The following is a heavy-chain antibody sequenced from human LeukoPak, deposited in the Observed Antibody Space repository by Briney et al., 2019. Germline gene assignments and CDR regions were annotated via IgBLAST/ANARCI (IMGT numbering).Heavy chain of an antibody. V-gene: IGHV3-74*01. CDR1: GFAFRNYW. J-gene: IGHJ4*02. CDR3: ARDPPGCSGGSCSHYFDY. D-gene: IGHD2-15*01. Sequence: GGSLRLSCVASGFAFRNYWMYWVRQGPGKGLVWLSRINPDGSTTTYADSVKGRSTISRDNAKNSLYLQMNSLRAEDTALYYCARDPPGCSGGSCSHYFDYWGQGTLVTVSS. CDR2: INPDGSTT.